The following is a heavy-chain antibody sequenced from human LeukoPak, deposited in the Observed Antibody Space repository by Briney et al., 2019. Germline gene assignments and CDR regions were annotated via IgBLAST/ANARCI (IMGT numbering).Heavy chain of an antibody. CDR1: GGSISSGSYY. CDR2: IYTSGST. V-gene: IGHV4-61*02. CDR3: ARSFYYYDSSGYDPPRRKYYFDY. D-gene: IGHD3-22*01. J-gene: IGHJ4*02. Sequence: SETLSLTCTVSGGSISSGSYYWNWIRQPAGKGLEWIGRIYTSGSTNYNPSLKSRVTISVDTSKNQFSLKLSSVTAADTAVYYCARSFYYYDSSGYDPPRRKYYFDYWGQGTLVTVSS.